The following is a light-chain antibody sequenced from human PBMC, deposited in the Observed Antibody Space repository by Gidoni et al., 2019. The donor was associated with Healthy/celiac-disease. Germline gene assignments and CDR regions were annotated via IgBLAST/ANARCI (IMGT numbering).Light chain of an antibody. V-gene: IGKV4-1*01. J-gene: IGKJ1*01. CDR3: QQYYSTPRT. CDR1: QSVLYSSNNKNN. Sequence: DIVMTQSPDSRAVSLGERATINCKSSQSVLYSSNNKNNLAWYQQKPGQPPKLLIFWASTRESVVPDLFSGSGSGTDFTLTISSLQAEDVAVYYCQQYYSTPRTFGQGTKVEIK. CDR2: WAS.